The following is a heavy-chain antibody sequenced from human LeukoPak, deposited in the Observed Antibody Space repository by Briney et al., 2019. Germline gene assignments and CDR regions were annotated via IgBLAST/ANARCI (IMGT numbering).Heavy chain of an antibody. J-gene: IGHJ4*02. CDR1: GGSISSSSYY. D-gene: IGHD6-19*01. V-gene: IGHV4-39*01. CDR2: IYYSGST. Sequence: SETLSLTCTVSGGSISSSSYYWGWIRQPPGKGLEWIGSIYYSGSTYFNPSLKSRVTISVDTSKNQFSLKLSSVTAADTAVYYCARHIGGWLYYFDYWGQGTLVTVSS. CDR3: ARHIGGWLYYFDY.